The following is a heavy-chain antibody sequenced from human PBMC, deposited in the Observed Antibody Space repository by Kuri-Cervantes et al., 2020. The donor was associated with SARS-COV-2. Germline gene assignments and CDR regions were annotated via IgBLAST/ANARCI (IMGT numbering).Heavy chain of an antibody. CDR2: IYYSGST. J-gene: IGHJ3*02. CDR1: GGSIGSSSYY. D-gene: IGHD5-24*01. V-gene: IGHV4-39*01. CDR3: ARPKSNSRYGIGAFDI. Sequence: GSLRLSCTVSGGSIGSSSYYWGWIRQPPGKGLEWIGSIYYSGSTYYNPSLKSRVTISVDTSKNQFSLKLSSVTAADTAVYYCARPKSNSRYGIGAFDIWGQGTMVTVSS.